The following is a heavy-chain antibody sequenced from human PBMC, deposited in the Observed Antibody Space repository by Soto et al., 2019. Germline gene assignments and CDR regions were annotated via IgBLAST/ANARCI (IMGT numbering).Heavy chain of an antibody. CDR2: IYTDGGT. D-gene: IGHD3-3*01. Sequence: SETLSLTCPFSGYSLNSGAYYWTWIRQHPGKGLEWIGGIYTDGGTTYGQSLKKRVTISMNTSKTHFSLRLTSVTAGDTATYFCARGLPEWPNDYWGHGTLVTASS. J-gene: IGHJ4*01. CDR1: GYSLNSGAYY. V-gene: IGHV4-31*03. CDR3: ARGLPEWPNDY.